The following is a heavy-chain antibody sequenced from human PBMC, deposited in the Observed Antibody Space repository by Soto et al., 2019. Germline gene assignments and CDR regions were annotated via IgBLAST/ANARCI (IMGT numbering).Heavy chain of an antibody. V-gene: IGHV3-73*01. J-gene: IGHJ6*03. CDR1: GFTFSGSA. CDR2: IRSKANSYAT. CDR3: TRHVDCSGGSCYSGYYYYMDV. D-gene: IGHD2-15*01. Sequence: GGSLILSCAASGFTFSGSAMHWVRQASGKGLEWVGRIRSKANSYATAYAASVKGRFTISRDDSKNTAYLQMNSLKTEDTAVYYCTRHVDCSGGSCYSGYYYYMDVWGKGTTVTVSS.